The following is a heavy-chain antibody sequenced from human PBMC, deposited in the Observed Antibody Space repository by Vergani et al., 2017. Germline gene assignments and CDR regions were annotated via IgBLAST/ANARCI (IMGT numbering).Heavy chain of an antibody. CDR2: INHSGST. CDR3: ACYGGNSALLYMDV. V-gene: IGHV4-34*01. J-gene: IGHJ6*03. Sequence: QVQLQQWGAGLLKPSETLSLTCAVYGGSFSGYYWSWIRQPPGKGLEWIGEINHSGSTNYNPSLKSRVTISVDTSKNQFSLKLSSVTAADTAVYYCACYGGNSALLYMDVWGKGTTVTVSS. D-gene: IGHD4-23*01. CDR1: GGSFSGYY.